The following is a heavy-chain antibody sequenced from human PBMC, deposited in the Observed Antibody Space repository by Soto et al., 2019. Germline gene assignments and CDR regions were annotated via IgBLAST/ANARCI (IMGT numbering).Heavy chain of an antibody. D-gene: IGHD6-13*01. Sequence: GASVKVSCKASGGTFSSYAICWVRQAPGKGLEWMGGIIPIFGTANYAQKFQGRVTITADESTSTAYMELSSLRSEDTAVYYCARGWAAAGDYYYYGMDVWGQGTTVTVSS. CDR3: ARGWAAAGDYYYYGMDV. CDR1: GGTFSSYA. CDR2: IIPIFGTA. V-gene: IGHV1-69*13. J-gene: IGHJ6*02.